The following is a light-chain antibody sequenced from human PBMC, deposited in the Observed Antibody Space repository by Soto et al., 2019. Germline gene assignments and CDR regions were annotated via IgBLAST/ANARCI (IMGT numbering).Light chain of an antibody. CDR1: QSVDTY. Sequence: DIQMTQSPSTLSPSVGVRVTITCRASQSVDTYLAWYHQKPGKAPKLLIYDASSLENGVPSRFSGSGAGTEFTLTISSLQPDDFAAFYCQQYNSDSPTFGQGTKLDIK. V-gene: IGKV1-5*01. CDR3: QQYNSDSPT. CDR2: DAS. J-gene: IGKJ2*01.